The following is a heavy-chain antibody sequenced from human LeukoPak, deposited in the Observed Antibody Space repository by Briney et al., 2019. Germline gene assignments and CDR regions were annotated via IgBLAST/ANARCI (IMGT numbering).Heavy chain of an antibody. Sequence: ASVKVSCKASGYTFTSYDINWVRQATGQGLEWMGWMNPNSGNTGYAQKFQGRVTMTRNTSMSTAYMELSSLRSEDTAVYYCARAGPYCSGGSCPGRGMDVWGQGTTVTVSS. CDR3: ARAGPYCSGGSCPGRGMDV. CDR2: MNPNSGNT. V-gene: IGHV1-8*01. CDR1: GYTFTSYD. J-gene: IGHJ6*02. D-gene: IGHD2-15*01.